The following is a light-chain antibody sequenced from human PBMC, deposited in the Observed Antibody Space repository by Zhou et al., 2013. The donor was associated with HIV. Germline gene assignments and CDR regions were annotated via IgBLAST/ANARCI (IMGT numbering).Light chain of an antibody. CDR2: STA. V-gene: IGKV1-27*01. J-gene: IGKJ1*01. CDR1: QDIRNF. CDR3: QKYDAAPRT. Sequence: DTQMTQSPSSLSASMGDTVTITCRASQDIRNFVAWYQQKPGEVPRLLIHSTATLHSGVPSYFRGSGSGREFTLTINNVHPEDAATYYCQKYDAAPRTFGQGTRVEI.